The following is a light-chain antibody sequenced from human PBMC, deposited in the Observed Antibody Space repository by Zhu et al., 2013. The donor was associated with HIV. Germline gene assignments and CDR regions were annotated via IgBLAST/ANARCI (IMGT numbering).Light chain of an antibody. CDR3: QQYNTYPYT. J-gene: IGKJ2*01. V-gene: IGKV1-5*03. CDR2: KAS. Sequence: DIQMTQSPSTLSASVGDRVTITCRASQTISSWLAWYQQKPGKAPNLLIYKASTLESGVPSRFSGSGSGTEFTLTISSLQPDDFGTYYCQQYNTYPYTFGQGTNLEI. CDR1: QTISSW.